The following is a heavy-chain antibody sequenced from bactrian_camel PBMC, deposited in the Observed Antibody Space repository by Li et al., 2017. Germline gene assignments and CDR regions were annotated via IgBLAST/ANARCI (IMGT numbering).Heavy chain of an antibody. CDR3: AAARPGGYCDISREADFAY. Sequence: HVQLVESGGGLVQPGGSLRLSCAASGFTFSTYYMSWVRQAPGKGLEWVSSIYTGGGSTYYADSVKGRFTISQDYAKGTVYLQMSRLKVEDAAMYYCAAARPGGYCDISREADFAYWGQGTQVTVS. D-gene: IGHD3*01. J-gene: IGHJ6*01. CDR2: IYTGGGST. V-gene: IGHV3-2*01. CDR1: GFTFSTYY.